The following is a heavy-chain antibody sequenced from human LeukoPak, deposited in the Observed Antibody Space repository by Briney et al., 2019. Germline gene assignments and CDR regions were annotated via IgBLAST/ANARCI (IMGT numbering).Heavy chain of an antibody. CDR3: ARGVNCTNGVCYIGPWFDP. J-gene: IGHJ5*02. V-gene: IGHV4-34*01. CDR1: GASVNSGSHY. D-gene: IGHD2-8*01. CDR2: INHSGST. Sequence: PSETLSLTCTVSGASVNSGSHYWSWIRQPPGKGLEWIGEINHSGSTNYNPSLKSRVTISVDTSKNQFSLKLSSVTAADTAVYYCARGVNCTNGVCYIGPWFDPWGQGTLVTVSS.